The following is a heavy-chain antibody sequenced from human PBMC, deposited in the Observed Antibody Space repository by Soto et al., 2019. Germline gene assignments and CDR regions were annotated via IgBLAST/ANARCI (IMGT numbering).Heavy chain of an antibody. J-gene: IGHJ3*02. CDR2: IYYDGSNE. CDR1: EFTFSNFG. V-gene: IGHV3-33*01. D-gene: IGHD2-15*01. CDR3: ARGDAVVAADAFDI. Sequence: QVQLVESGGGVVQPGRSLRLSCAASEFTFSNFGMHWVRQAPGKGLEWVAVIYYDGSNEYYADSVKGRFTISRDKAKNTLYLQMNSRRAEDTAGYYCARGDAVVAADAFDIWGQGTMGTVSS.